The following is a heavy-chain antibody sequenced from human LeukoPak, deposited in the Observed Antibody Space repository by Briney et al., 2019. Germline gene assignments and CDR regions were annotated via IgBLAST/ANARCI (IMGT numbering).Heavy chain of an antibody. Sequence: SETLFLTCTVSGGSISSNYWSWIRQPPGKGLEWIGYIYTSGSTNYNPSLKSRVTISVDTSKNQFSLKLSSVTAADTAVYYCARHGFRSGSYYFDYWGQGTLVTVSS. CDR2: IYTSGST. V-gene: IGHV4-4*09. CDR1: GGSISSNY. CDR3: ARHGFRSGSYYFDY. J-gene: IGHJ4*02. D-gene: IGHD1-26*01.